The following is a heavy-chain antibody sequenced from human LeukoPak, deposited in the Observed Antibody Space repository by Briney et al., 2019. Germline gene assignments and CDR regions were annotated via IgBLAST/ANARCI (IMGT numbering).Heavy chain of an antibody. J-gene: IGHJ4*02. CDR2: IIPIFGTA. CDR1: GGTFSSYA. Sequence: SVKVSCKASGGTFSSYAISWVRQAPGQGLEWMGGIIPIFGTANYAQKFQGRVTITADESTSTAYMELSSLRSEDTAVYYCARETRAAAGKFDYWGQGTLVTVSS. V-gene: IGHV1-69*13. D-gene: IGHD6-13*01. CDR3: ARETRAAAGKFDY.